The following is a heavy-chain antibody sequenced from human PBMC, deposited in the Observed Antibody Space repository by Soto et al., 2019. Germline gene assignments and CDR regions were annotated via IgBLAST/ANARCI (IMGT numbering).Heavy chain of an antibody. Sequence: GSLRLSCAASGFTFSSYSMNWVRQAPGKGLEWVSYISSSSSTIYYADSVKGRFTISRDNAKNSLYLQMNSLRDEDTAVYYCASGDGXIYDYVWGSYRHNWFDPWGQGTLVTVSS. J-gene: IGHJ5*02. CDR1: GFTFSSYS. V-gene: IGHV3-48*02. CDR3: ASGDGXIYDYVWGSYRHNWFDP. D-gene: IGHD3-16*02. CDR2: ISSSSSTI.